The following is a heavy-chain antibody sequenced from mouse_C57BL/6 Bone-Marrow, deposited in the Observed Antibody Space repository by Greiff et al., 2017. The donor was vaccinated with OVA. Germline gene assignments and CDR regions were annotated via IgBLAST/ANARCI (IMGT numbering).Heavy chain of an antibody. J-gene: IGHJ1*01. CDR3: AKGLRYPWYFDV. Sequence: QVQLQQPGAELVKPGASVKLSCKASGYTFTSYWMQWVKQRPGQGLEWIGEIDPSDSYTNYHQKFKGKATLTVDTSSSTAYMQLSSLTSEDSAVYYCAKGLRYPWYFDVWGAGTTVTVSS. CDR1: GYTFTSYW. CDR2: IDPSDSYT. D-gene: IGHD1-1*01. V-gene: IGHV1-50*01.